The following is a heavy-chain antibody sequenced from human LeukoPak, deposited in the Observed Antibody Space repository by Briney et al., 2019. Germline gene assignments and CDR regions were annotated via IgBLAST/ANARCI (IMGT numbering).Heavy chain of an antibody. J-gene: IGHJ4*02. Sequence: GGSLRLSCAASGFTFSSYIMNWVRQAPGKGLEWVSYISSSGSTKYYADSVKGRFTISRDNARNSLYLQMNSLRADDTAVYYCARGERWLLPPTDYWGQGTLVTVSS. CDR1: GFTFSSYI. CDR2: ISSSGSTK. CDR3: ARGERWLLPPTDY. D-gene: IGHD5-24*01. V-gene: IGHV3-48*03.